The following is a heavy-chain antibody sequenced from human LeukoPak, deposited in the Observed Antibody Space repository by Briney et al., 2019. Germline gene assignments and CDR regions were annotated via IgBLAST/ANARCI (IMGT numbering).Heavy chain of an antibody. CDR2: IISDGTST. V-gene: IGHV3-74*01. CDR3: ARGSGWLFDY. J-gene: IGHJ4*02. D-gene: IGHD6-19*01. Sequence: GGSLRLSCAASGFTFSSHWMHWVRQAPGKGLVWVSRIISDGTSTSYADSVKGRFTISRDNAKNTLYLQMNSLRAEDTAVYYCARGSGWLFDYWGQGTLVTVSS. CDR1: GFTFSSHW.